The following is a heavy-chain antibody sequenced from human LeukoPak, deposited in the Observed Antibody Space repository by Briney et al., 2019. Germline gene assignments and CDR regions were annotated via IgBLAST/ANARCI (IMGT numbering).Heavy chain of an antibody. CDR3: ASRNDGLGMDV. CDR1: GDSVSINNTT. J-gene: IGHJ6*02. Sequence: PSQTLSLTCAISGDSVSINNTTWNWLRQSPARGLEWLGRTYYRSIWYYDYAVSLKSRITINADTPKNLFSLQLNSVTPEDTAVYYCASRNDGLGMDVWGQGTLVTVSS. CDR2: TYYRSIWYY. D-gene: IGHD1-1*01. V-gene: IGHV6-1*01.